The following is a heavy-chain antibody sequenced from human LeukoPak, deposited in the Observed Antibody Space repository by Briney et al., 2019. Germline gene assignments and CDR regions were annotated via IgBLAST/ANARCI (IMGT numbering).Heavy chain of an antibody. J-gene: IGHJ4*02. CDR3: ATNYYGSGGAFDY. D-gene: IGHD3-10*01. CDR2: IIPIFGTA. V-gene: IGHV1-69*05. CDR1: GGTFSSYA. Sequence: SVKVSCKASGGTFSSYAISWVRQAPGQGLEWMGRIIPIFGTANYAQKFQGRVTITTDESTSTAYMELSSLRSEDTAVYYCATNYYGSGGAFDYWGQGTLVTVSS.